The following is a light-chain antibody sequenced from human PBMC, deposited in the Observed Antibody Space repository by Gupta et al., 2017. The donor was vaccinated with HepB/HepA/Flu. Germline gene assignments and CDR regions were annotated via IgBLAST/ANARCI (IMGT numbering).Light chain of an antibody. V-gene: IGLV1-40*01. J-gene: IGLJ2*01. CDR1: RSNIGAGYD. Sequence: QSVLTQPPSVSGAPGQNITISCTGRRSNIGAGYDVHWYQQLPGTAPKLLIYGNNNRPSGVPDLFSGSESGTSASLAITGLLAEDEADYYCQSYDSSLSGLVFGGGTKLTV. CDR3: QSYDSSLSGLV. CDR2: GNN.